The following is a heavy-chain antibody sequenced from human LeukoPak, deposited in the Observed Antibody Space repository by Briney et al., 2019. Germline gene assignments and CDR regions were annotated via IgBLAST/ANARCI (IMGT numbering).Heavy chain of an antibody. J-gene: IGHJ1*01. D-gene: IGHD6-19*01. CDR1: GGSFSGYY. CDR3: ARKGAGYSSGGKYFQH. V-gene: IGHV4-34*01. Sequence: SETLSLTCAVYGGSFSGYYWSWIRPPPGKGLEWIGEINHSGSTNYNPSLKSRVTISVDTSKNQFSLKLGSVTAADTAVYYCARKGAGYSSGGKYFQHWGGATLVTVS. CDR2: INHSGST.